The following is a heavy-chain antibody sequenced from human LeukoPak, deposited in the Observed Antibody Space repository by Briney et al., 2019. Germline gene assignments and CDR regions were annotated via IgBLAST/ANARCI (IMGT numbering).Heavy chain of an antibody. CDR3: ARVRGGSFTYYFDY. J-gene: IGHJ4*02. CDR2: INPNSGGT. CDR1: GYTFTGYY. Sequence: GASVKVSCKASGYTFTGYYMHWVRQAPGQGLEWMGWINPNSGGTNYAQKFQGRVTMTRDTSISTAYMELSRLRSDDTAVYYCARVRGGSFTYYFDYWGQGTLVTVSS. D-gene: IGHD2-15*01. V-gene: IGHV1-2*02.